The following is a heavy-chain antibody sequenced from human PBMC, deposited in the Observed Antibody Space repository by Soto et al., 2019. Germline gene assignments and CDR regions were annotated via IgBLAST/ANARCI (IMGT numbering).Heavy chain of an antibody. J-gene: IGHJ5*02. V-gene: IGHV3-21*01. D-gene: IGHD4-17*01. CDR3: ARVSAYGDYARASWFDP. CDR1: GFTFSSYN. CDR2: ITSSSSYI. Sequence: EVQLVESGGGLVKPGGSLRLSCAASGFTFSSYNMNWVRQAPGKGLEWVSSITSSSSYIYYADSVKGRFTISRDNPKNSLYLQMNSLRAEDTAVYYCARVSAYGDYARASWFDPWGQGTLVTVSS.